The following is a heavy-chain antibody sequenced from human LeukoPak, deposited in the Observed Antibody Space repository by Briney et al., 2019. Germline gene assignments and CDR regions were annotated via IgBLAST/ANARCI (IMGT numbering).Heavy chain of an antibody. D-gene: IGHD6-19*01. CDR3: ATGQIAVAGTDY. CDR1: GYTFTSYG. Sequence: ASVKVSCKASGYTFTSYGISWVRQAPGRGLEWMGWISAYNGNTNYAQKLQGRVTMTEDTSTDTAYMELSSLRSEGTAVYYCATGQIAVAGTDYWGQGTLATVSS. V-gene: IGHV1-18*01. J-gene: IGHJ4*02. CDR2: ISAYNGNT.